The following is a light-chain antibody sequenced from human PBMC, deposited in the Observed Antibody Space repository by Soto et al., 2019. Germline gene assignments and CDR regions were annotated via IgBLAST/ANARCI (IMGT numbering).Light chain of an antibody. CDR1: QSVSSSY. V-gene: IGKV3-20*01. J-gene: IGKJ1*01. CDR2: GAS. Sequence: EIVLTQSPGTLSLSPGERATLSCRASQSVSSSYLAWYQQKPGQAPRLLIYGASSRATANPDRFSGSGSGTDFTLTISRLEPEDFAVYYCEQYGNSAWTFGQGTKVEIE. CDR3: EQYGNSAWT.